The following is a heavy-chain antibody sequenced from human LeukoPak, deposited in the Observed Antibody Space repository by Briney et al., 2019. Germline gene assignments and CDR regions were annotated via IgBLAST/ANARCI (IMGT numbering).Heavy chain of an antibody. CDR1: GFNFADYV. Sequence: GGSLRLSCAASGFNFADYVMHWVRQAPGKGLEWVSSISWNSDSIDYADSVKGRFTISRDNAKNSLYLQMNSLRAEDTALYYCTKEGSGYDYGYWYFDLWGRGTLVTVSS. J-gene: IGHJ2*01. V-gene: IGHV3-9*01. CDR2: ISWNSDSI. CDR3: TKEGSGYDYGYWYFDL. D-gene: IGHD5-12*01.